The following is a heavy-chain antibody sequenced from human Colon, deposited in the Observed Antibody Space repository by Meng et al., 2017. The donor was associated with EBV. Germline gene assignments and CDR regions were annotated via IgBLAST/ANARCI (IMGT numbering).Heavy chain of an antibody. CDR1: GGSINSGDYY. CDR2: IYYTGST. Sequence: VRPQVSGPGLVNPSQPLSLTCTVSGGSINSGDYYWSWIRQPPGKGLEWIGYIYYTGSTYYNPSLKSRVTISMDTSKNQLSLRLSSVTAADTAVYYCARNYYFDYWGQGTLVTVSS. CDR3: ARNYYFDY. J-gene: IGHJ4*02. V-gene: IGHV4-30-4*01.